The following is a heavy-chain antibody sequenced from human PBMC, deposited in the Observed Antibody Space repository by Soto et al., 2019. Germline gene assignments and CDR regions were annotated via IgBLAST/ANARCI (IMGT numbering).Heavy chain of an antibody. Sequence: SETLSLTCGVSGGTVASSHWWSWVRQSPGRGLEWIGNVYHTGDTNFNPSLQSRVTFSVNKSNNQFSLRLTSVTAADTAVYFCAREIVTAGGNNYFDPWGPGTLVTVSS. D-gene: IGHD2-21*02. J-gene: IGHJ5*02. CDR2: VYHTGDT. CDR3: AREIVTAGGNNYFDP. V-gene: IGHV4-4*02. CDR1: GGTVASSHW.